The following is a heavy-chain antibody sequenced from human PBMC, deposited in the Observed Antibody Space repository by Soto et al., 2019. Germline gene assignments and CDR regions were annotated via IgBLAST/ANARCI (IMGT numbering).Heavy chain of an antibody. Sequence: SETLSLTCTVSGGSISNKYWSWIRQPAGKGLEWIGRMSSSGVTNYSPSLKSRVTMSVDMSKNQFSLKLSSVTATDAAVYYCARVLDSSGWYGDDAFDIWGQGTLVTVSS. V-gene: IGHV4-4*07. CDR1: GGSISNKY. CDR2: MSSSGVT. D-gene: IGHD6-19*01. CDR3: ARVLDSSGWYGDDAFDI. J-gene: IGHJ3*02.